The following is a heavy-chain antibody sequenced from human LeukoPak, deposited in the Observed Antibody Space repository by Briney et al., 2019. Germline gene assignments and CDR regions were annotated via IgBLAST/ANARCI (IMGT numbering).Heavy chain of an antibody. J-gene: IGHJ4*02. CDR2: ISSSSSSI. D-gene: IGHD2-8*02. Sequence: GGSLRLSCAASGFTFGSYSMNWVRQAPGKGLEWVSYISSSSSSIYYADSVKGRFTISRDNAKNSLYLQMNSLRDEDTAVYYCARGPSTGLDYWGQGTLVTVSS. CDR3: ARGPSTGLDY. CDR1: GFTFGSYS. V-gene: IGHV3-48*02.